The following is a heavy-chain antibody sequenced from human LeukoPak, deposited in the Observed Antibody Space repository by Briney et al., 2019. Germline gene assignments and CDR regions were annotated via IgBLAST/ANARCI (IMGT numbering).Heavy chain of an antibody. CDR3: ARGGFSYGYGGSYLVDY. CDR2: ISGSGGST. D-gene: IGHD5-18*01. Sequence: PGVSLRLSCAASGFTFSSYAMSWVRQAPGKGLEWVSAISGSGGSTYYADSVKGRFTISRDNSKNTLHLQMNSLRAEDTAVYYCARGGFSYGYGGSYLVDYWGQGTLVAVSS. J-gene: IGHJ4*02. CDR1: GFTFSSYA. V-gene: IGHV3-23*01.